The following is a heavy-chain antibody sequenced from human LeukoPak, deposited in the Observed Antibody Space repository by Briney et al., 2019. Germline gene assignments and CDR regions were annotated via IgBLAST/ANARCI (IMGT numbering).Heavy chain of an antibody. J-gene: IGHJ6*02. V-gene: IGHV1-8*01. CDR1: GYTFTSYD. CDR2: MNPDSGNT. D-gene: IGHD3-22*01. Sequence: ASVKVSCKASGYTFTSYDINWVRQATGQGLEWMGWMNPDSGNTGYAQKFQGRVTMTRNTSISTAYMELSSLRSEDTAVYYCARMGTNYYDSSGGDYGMDVWGQGTTVTVSS. CDR3: ARMGTNYYDSSGGDYGMDV.